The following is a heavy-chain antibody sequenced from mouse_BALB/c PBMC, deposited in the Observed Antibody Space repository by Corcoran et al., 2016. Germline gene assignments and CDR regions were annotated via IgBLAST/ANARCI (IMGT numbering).Heavy chain of an antibody. CDR3: ARWDWYFAV. V-gene: IGHV14-3*02. CDR1: GFNIKDTY. Sequence: EVQLQQSAAELVKPGASVKLSCTASGFNIKDTYMHGMKQSPEQGLERSGRIDPANGNTKYDPKFQGKATITADTSSNTADMQLSSLTSEDTAVYYCARWDWYFAVWGAGTTVTVSS. CDR2: IDPANGNT. J-gene: IGHJ1*01.